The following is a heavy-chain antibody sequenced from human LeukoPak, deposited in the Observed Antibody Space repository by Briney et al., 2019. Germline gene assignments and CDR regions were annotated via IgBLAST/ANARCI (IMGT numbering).Heavy chain of an antibody. CDR3: AMGPRGTYFDY. Sequence: VASVRVSCKASGYTFTSYVMSWVRPAPGQGLEWISAISGSGGGTYYADSVKGRFTISRDNSKNTLYLQMNSLRAEDTAVYYCAMGPRGTYFDYWGQGTLVTVSS. CDR2: ISGSGGGT. D-gene: IGHD1-26*01. CDR1: GYTFTSYV. V-gene: IGHV3-23*01. J-gene: IGHJ4*02.